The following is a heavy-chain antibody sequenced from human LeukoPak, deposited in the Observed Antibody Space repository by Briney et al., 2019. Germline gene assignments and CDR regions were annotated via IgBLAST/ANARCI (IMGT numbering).Heavy chain of an antibody. CDR2: INTNTGNP. CDR3: ARGFLGYSSGWYMKNWFDP. CDR1: GYTFTSYA. V-gene: IGHV7-4-1*02. D-gene: IGHD6-19*01. J-gene: IGHJ5*02. Sequence: ASVKVSCKASGYTFTSYAMNWVRQAPGQGLEWMGWINTNTGNPTYAQGFTGRFVFSLDTSVSTAYLQISSLKAEDTAVYYCARGFLGYSSGWYMKNWFDPWGQGTLVTVSS.